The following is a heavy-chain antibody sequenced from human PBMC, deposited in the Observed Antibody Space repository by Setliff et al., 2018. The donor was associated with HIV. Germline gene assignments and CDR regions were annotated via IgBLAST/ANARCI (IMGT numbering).Heavy chain of an antibody. V-gene: IGHV4-61*09. J-gene: IGHJ3*02. CDR2: IYTSGST. D-gene: IGHD3-3*01. CDR3: AGPSDYGFWSDDI. CDR1: GGSISSGSYY. Sequence: SETLSLTCTVSGGSISSGSYYWSWIRQPAGKGLEWIGHIYTSGSTNYNPSLKSRVTISVDTSKNQFSLKLSSVTAADTAVYYCAGPSDYGFWSDDIWGQGTMVTVSS.